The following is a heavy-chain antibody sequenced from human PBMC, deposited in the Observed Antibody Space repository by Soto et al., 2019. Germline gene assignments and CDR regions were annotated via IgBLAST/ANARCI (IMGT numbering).Heavy chain of an antibody. V-gene: IGHV1-69*01. D-gene: IGHD1-26*01. J-gene: IGHJ6*02. CDR2: IIAMFGIG. CDR1: GGSFSKYG. CDR3: GRGYRENYFYDITV. Sequence: QVQLVQSGAEVKMPGSSVRVSCKASGGSFSKYGISWVRQAPGQGLEWMGGIIAMFGIGNYAEKFLGRVTITADESTRTSNMELSGPRSEDTAGCVCGRGYRENYFYDITVLSQGTAVTVS.